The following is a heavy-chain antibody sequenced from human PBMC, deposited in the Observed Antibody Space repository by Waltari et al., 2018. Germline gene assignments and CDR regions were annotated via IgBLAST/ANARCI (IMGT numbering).Heavy chain of an antibody. V-gene: IGHV4-59*01. CDR2: IHYSGCT. CDR3: ARDAATGYFDS. Sequence: QVQLQESGPGLVKPSETLSLTCTISDDSFNDYYWCWIRQPPGKGLEWLGYIHYSGCTDSSPSFKSRVTMSIDTSKNQFSLNLSSVSAADTAVYYCARDAATGYFDSWGQGTLVTVSS. J-gene: IGHJ4*02. D-gene: IGHD1-1*01. CDR1: DDSFNDYY.